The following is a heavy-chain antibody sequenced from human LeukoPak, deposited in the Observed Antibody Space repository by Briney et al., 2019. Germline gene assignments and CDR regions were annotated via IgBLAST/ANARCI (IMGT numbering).Heavy chain of an antibody. Sequence: GGSLRLSCAASGSTFSSYGMHWVRQAPGKGLEWVAVIWYDGSNKYYADSVKGRFTISRDNSKNTLYLQMNSLRAEDTAVYYCARDSSGFNPNYFDYWGQGTLVTVSS. D-gene: IGHD3-22*01. V-gene: IGHV3-33*01. J-gene: IGHJ4*02. CDR3: ARDSSGFNPNYFDY. CDR2: IWYDGSNK. CDR1: GSTFSSYG.